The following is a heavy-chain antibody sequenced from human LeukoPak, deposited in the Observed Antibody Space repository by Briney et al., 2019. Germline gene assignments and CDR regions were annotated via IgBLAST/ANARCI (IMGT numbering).Heavy chain of an antibody. CDR1: GGSISSYY. D-gene: IGHD5-24*01. V-gene: IGHV4-59*08. CDR2: IYYSGST. CDR3: ARGREKGRYYFDY. J-gene: IGHJ4*02. Sequence: SETLSLTCTVSGGSISSYYWSWIRQPPGKGLEWIGYIYYSGSTNYNPSLKSRVTISVDTSKNQFSLKLSSVTAADTAVYYCARGREKGRYYFDYWGQGTLVTVSS.